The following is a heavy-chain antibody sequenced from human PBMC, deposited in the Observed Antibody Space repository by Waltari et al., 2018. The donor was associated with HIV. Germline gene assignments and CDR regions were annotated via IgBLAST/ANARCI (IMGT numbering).Heavy chain of an antibody. Sequence: QVQLQQWGAGLLKPSETLSLTCAVYGGSFSAYYWSWIRQPPGKGLEWIGEINHSGSTNYNPSLKSRVTISVDTSKNQFSLKVSSVTAADTAVYYCARTFSQWELPGSFDYWGQGTLVTVSS. CDR3: ARTFSQWELPGSFDY. V-gene: IGHV4-34*01. D-gene: IGHD1-26*01. CDR1: GGSFSAYY. CDR2: INHSGST. J-gene: IGHJ4*02.